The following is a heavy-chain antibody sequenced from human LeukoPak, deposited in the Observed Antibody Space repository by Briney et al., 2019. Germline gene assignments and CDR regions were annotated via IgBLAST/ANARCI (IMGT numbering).Heavy chain of an antibody. CDR1: GGSISSSNW. CDR2: IHHSGST. CDR3: ARKDYYDSNGLDY. D-gene: IGHD3-22*01. J-gene: IGHJ4*02. V-gene: IGHV4-4*02. Sequence: SSETLSLTCDVSGGSISSSNWWSWVRQPPGKGLEWIGEIHHSGSTNYNPSLKSRVTISVDKSKNQFSLKLSSVTAADTAMYYCARKDYYDSNGLDYWGQGTLVTVSS.